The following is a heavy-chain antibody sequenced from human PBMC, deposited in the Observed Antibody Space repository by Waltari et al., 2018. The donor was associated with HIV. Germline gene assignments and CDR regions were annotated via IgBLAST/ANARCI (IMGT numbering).Heavy chain of an antibody. CDR1: VVAVSGKW. V-gene: IGHV3-66*02. CDR2: VTNGDRP. Sequence: EVQLVESGGGLVQPGGSLRLSCVASVVAVSGKWMIWVRQAPGKGRECVSLVTNGDRPYYADSVKGRFTISRDNSRSTLDLRMNSLSVEDTAVYYCAASLTQGGYDIWGQGTMVTVSS. J-gene: IGHJ3*02. D-gene: IGHD3-22*01. CDR3: AASLTQGGYDI.